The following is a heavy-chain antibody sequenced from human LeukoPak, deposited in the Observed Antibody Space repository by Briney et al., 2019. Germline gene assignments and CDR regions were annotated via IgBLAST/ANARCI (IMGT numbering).Heavy chain of an antibody. D-gene: IGHD4-11*01. J-gene: IGHJ4*02. CDR2: ISYDGSNK. CDR1: GFTFSSYA. V-gene: IGHV3-30-3*01. Sequence: PGRSLRLSCAASGFTFSSYAMHWVRQAPGKGLEWVAVISYDGSNKYYADSVKGRFTISRDNSKNTLYLQMNSLRAEDTAVYYCARDQAATNTQVRFCQDWGQGTLVTVSS. CDR3: ARDQAATNTQVRFCQD.